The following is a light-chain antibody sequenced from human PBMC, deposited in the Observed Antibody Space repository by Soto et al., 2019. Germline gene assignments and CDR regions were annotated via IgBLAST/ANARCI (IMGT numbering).Light chain of an antibody. V-gene: IGLV2-23*01. CDR3: CSYAGSSPGV. CDR2: EGS. CDR1: SSDVGSYNL. J-gene: IGLJ1*01. Sequence: QSALTQPASVSGSPGQSITISCTGISSDVGSYNLVSWYQQHPGKAPKLMIYEGSKRPSGVSNRFSGSKSGNTASLTISGLQAEDEADYYCCSYAGSSPGVFGTGTKLTVL.